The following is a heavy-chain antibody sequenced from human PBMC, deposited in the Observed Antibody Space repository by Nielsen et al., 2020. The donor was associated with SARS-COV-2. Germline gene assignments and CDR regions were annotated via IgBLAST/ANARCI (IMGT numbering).Heavy chain of an antibody. J-gene: IGHJ6*02. CDR1: GYTFTSYA. Sequence: ASVKVSCKASGYTFTSYAMNWVRQAPGQGLEWMGWINTNTGNPTYAQGFTGRFVFSLDTSVSTAYLQISSLKAEDTAVYYCARVSIQDYYYGMDGWGQGTTVTVSS. CDR3: ARVSIQDYYYGMDG. D-gene: IGHD3-16*02. V-gene: IGHV7-4-1*02. CDR2: INTNTGNP.